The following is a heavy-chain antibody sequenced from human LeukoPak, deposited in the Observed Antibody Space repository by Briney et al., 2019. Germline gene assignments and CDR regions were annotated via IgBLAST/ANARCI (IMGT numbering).Heavy chain of an antibody. D-gene: IGHD4-11*01. Sequence: ASVKVSCKASGYTFTGYYMHWVRQAPGQGREWMGWINPNSGGTNYAQKFQGRVTMTRDTSISTAYMELSRLRSDDTAVYYCASSGGGSFYSNAYYYYYGMDVWGQGTTVTVSS. V-gene: IGHV1-2*02. CDR2: INPNSGGT. CDR3: ASSGGGSFYSNAYYYYYGMDV. CDR1: GYTFTGYY. J-gene: IGHJ6*02.